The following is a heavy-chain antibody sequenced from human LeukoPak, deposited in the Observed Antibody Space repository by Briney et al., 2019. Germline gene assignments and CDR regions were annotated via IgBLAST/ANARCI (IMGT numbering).Heavy chain of an antibody. CDR3: ARWVGYSNWFDP. Sequence: ASVKVSCKAYGYTFTGYYVIWVRQAPGQGLEWMGWINPNSGGTHSAQKFQGSVTMTRDTSISTAYMELSRLTSDDTAVYYCARWVGYSNWFDPWGQGTLVTVSS. D-gene: IGHD2-15*01. J-gene: IGHJ5*02. V-gene: IGHV1-2*02. CDR2: INPNSGGT. CDR1: GYTFTGYY.